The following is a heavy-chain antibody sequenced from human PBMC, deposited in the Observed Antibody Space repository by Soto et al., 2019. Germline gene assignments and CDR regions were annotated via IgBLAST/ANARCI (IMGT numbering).Heavy chain of an antibody. V-gene: IGHV4-4*07. D-gene: IGHD6-13*01. CDR2: LYSGARK. J-gene: IGHJ4*02. CDR3: ARGSSRWDY. CDR1: GGSISSFY. Sequence: PSETLSLTCTVSGGSISSFYWSWIRQPAGKGLEWIRRLYSGARKNYTPPLKSRVTMSVDTSKNQFSLRLSSVTAADTAMYYCARGSSRWDYWGQGTLVTVS.